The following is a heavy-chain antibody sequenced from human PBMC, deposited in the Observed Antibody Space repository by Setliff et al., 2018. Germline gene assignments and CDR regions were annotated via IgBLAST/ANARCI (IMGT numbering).Heavy chain of an antibody. CDR2: IYTGGRT. D-gene: IGHD3-10*02. CDR3: ARGGVFGHFYFDL. CDR1: GFTVSGNN. J-gene: IGHJ2*01. Sequence: GGSLRLSCVGSGFTVSGNNVNWVRQAPGKGLEWVSAIYTGGRTDSADSVKGRFTISRDGSKNTLYLQMNNLRVEDTAVYYCARGGVFGHFYFDLWGRGTLVTVSS. V-gene: IGHV3-53*01.